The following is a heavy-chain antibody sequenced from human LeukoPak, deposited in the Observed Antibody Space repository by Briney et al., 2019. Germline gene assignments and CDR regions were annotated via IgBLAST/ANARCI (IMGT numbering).Heavy chain of an antibody. CDR2: ISSSGSTI. CDR3: ARDFSSVGVSTSDC. D-gene: IGHD6-25*01. J-gene: IGHJ4*02. Sequence: PGGSLRLSCAASGFSFNSFEMSWVRQAPGKGLEWVSYISSSGSTIYYADSVKGRFTISRDNTKNSLYLQMNSLRAEDTAMYYCARDFSSVGVSTSDCWGQGTLVTVSS. CDR1: GFSFNSFE. V-gene: IGHV3-48*03.